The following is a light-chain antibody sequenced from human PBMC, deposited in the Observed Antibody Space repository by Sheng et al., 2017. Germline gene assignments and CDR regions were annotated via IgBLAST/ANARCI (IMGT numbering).Light chain of an antibody. Sequence: DIVLTQSPGTLSLSPGERGTLSCRASQRVSGTYLAWYQQKPGQAPRLLIYGASTRATGIPDRFRGSGSGTDFTLTISSLQSEDFAVYYCQQYDKWPLNFGGGTKVEIK. CDR1: QRVSGTY. V-gene: IGKV3-20*01. CDR3: QQYDKWPLN. J-gene: IGKJ4*01. CDR2: GAS.